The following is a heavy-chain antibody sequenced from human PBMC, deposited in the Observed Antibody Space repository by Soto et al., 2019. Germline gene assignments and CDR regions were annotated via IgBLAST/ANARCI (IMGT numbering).Heavy chain of an antibody. J-gene: IGHJ4*02. V-gene: IGHV3-30*18. Sequence: PGGSLRLSCAASGFTFSSYGMHWVRQAPGKGLEWVAVISYDGSNKYYADSVKGRFTISRDNSKNTLYLQMNSLRAEDTAVYYCEKEGLNADFDYWGQGTLVTVSS. CDR2: ISYDGSNK. CDR1: GFTFSSYG. CDR3: EKEGLNADFDY.